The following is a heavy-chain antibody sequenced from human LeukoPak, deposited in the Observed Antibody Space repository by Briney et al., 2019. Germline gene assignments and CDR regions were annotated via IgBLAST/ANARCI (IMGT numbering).Heavy chain of an antibody. Sequence: SSETLSLTCTVSGDSISSSSYYWAWIRQPPGRGLEWIVSMYYSGGTYYNPSLKSRVTISVDTSKNQFSLKLSSVAAADTAVYYCARDSGSYSIGTWGQGTLVTVSS. V-gene: IGHV4-39*07. CDR3: ARDSGSYSIGT. D-gene: IGHD1-26*01. J-gene: IGHJ4*02. CDR1: GDSISSSSYY. CDR2: MYYSGGT.